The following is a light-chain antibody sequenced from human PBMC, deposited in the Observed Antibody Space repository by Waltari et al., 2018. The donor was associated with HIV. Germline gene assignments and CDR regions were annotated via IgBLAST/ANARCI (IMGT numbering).Light chain of an antibody. CDR3: QQYNNWPPYT. J-gene: IGKJ2*01. CDR1: QSVSSS. CDR2: SAS. Sequence: EIVMTQSPATLSVSPGERATLSCRASQSVSSSLAWYQQKPGQAPRLLIYSASTRATGIPARFSGSGSGTEFTLTISSLQSEDFALYYCQQYNNWPPYTFGQGTKLEIK. V-gene: IGKV3-15*01.